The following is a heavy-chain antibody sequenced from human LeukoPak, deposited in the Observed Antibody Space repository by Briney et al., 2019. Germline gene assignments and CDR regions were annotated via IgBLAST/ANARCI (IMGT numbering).Heavy chain of an antibody. V-gene: IGHV4-4*07. CDR1: GGSISASY. J-gene: IGHJ3*02. Sequence: SETLSLTCTVSGGSISASYWSWIRQPAGKGLEWIGRIYTSAYITEITNYNPSLKSRVTLSIDTSKHQFSLRLSSVTAADTAMFYCAKGNGDDDAFDIWGEGTMVTVSS. CDR3: AKGNGDDDAFDI. D-gene: IGHD4-17*01. CDR2: IYTSAYITEIT.